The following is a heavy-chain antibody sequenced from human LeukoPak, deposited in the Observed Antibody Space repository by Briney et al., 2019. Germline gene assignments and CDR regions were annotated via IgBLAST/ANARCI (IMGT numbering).Heavy chain of an antibody. CDR2: IYYSGST. Sequence: SETLSLTCTVSGGSIRSYYWSWIREPPGKGLEWIGYIYYSGSTKYNPSLKSRVTISVDTSKNQFSLKLSSVTAADTAVYYCARLRLPYGDRELDYWGQGTLVTVSS. D-gene: IGHD4-17*01. V-gene: IGHV4-59*08. CDR3: ARLRLPYGDRELDY. CDR1: GGSIRSYY. J-gene: IGHJ4*02.